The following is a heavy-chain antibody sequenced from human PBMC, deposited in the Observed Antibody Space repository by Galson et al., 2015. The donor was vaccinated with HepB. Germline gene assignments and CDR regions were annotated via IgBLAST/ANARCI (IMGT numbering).Heavy chain of an antibody. V-gene: IGHV3-23*01. CDR1: GFTFSSLA. Sequence: SLRLSCAASGFTFSSLALGWVRQAPGKGLEWVSLITIDGDDTFYADSVKGRFTISRDNSKNTVDLQMSSLRVEDTALYYCAKWAPYGAREGGFDCWGQGTLVTVSS. D-gene: IGHD4/OR15-4a*01. CDR2: ITIDGDDT. J-gene: IGHJ4*02. CDR3: AKWAPYGAREGGFDC.